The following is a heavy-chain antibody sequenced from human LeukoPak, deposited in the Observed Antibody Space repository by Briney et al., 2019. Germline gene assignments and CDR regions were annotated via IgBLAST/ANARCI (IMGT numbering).Heavy chain of an antibody. CDR1: GFTFRTYW. Sequence: GGSLRLSCAVSGFTFRTYWMHWVRQVPGEGLVWVSRINEDGSITNYADSVKGRFSISRDNAKDTLYLQMNSLRAEDTAVYYCGRDLGGRSGYWGQGTLVTVSS. D-gene: IGHD1-26*01. J-gene: IGHJ4*02. CDR3: GRDLGGRSGY. CDR2: INEDGSIT. V-gene: IGHV3-74*01.